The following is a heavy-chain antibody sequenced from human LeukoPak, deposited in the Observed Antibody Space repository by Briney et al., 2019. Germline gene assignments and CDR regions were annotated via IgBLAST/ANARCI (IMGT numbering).Heavy chain of an antibody. CDR1: GGSISSSNW. V-gene: IGHV4-4*02. Sequence: SGTLSLTCAVSGGSISSSNWWSWVRPPPGKGLEWIGEIYHSGSTNYNPSLKSRVTISVDKSKNQFSLKLSPVTAADTAVYYCARAEAVAGHWFDPWGQGTLVTVSS. CDR3: ARAEAVAGHWFDP. CDR2: IYHSGST. J-gene: IGHJ5*02. D-gene: IGHD6-19*01.